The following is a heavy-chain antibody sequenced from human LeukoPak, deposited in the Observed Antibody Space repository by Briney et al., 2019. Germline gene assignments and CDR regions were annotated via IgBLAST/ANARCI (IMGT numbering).Heavy chain of an antibody. J-gene: IGHJ4*02. V-gene: IGHV4-61*01. CDR2: IYYSGST. CDR1: GGSISSSSYY. D-gene: IGHD5-12*01. Sequence: PSETLSLTCTVSGGSISSSSYYWSWIRQPPGKGLEWIGYIYYSGSTNYNPSLKSRVTISVDTSKNQFSLKLSSVTAADTAVYYCARVMIGDYGYSGYDYEDYWGQGTLVAVSS. CDR3: ARVMIGDYGYSGYDYEDY.